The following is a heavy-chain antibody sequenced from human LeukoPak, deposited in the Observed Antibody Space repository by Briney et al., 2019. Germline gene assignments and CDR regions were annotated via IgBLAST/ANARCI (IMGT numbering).Heavy chain of an antibody. Sequence: GGSLRLSCVGSGFIFGGYTMNGVRQAPGKGLEWLSYISPSGGNRFYADSVKGRFTISRDNAKNSVFLQMNDLRAGDTALYYCASRRSGWPNDAFDIWGQGTMVIVTS. CDR3: ASRRSGWPNDAFDI. V-gene: IGHV3-48*04. J-gene: IGHJ3*02. CDR1: GFIFGGYT. CDR2: ISPSGGNR. D-gene: IGHD6-19*01.